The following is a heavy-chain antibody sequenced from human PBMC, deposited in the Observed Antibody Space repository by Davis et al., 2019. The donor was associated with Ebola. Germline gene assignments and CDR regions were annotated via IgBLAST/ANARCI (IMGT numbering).Heavy chain of an antibody. J-gene: IGHJ6*02. Sequence: HSQTLSLTCAISGDSVSMNSAAWIWIRQSPSRGLECLGRTYYASKWNSEYAVSVKSRITVNSDTSKNQFSLHLNSVAPEDTAVYYCARVKVSTPNYYYMDVWGQGTTVTVSS. CDR2: TYYASKWNS. V-gene: IGHV6-1*01. CDR3: ARVKVSTPNYYYMDV. CDR1: GDSVSMNSAA. D-gene: IGHD5/OR15-5a*01.